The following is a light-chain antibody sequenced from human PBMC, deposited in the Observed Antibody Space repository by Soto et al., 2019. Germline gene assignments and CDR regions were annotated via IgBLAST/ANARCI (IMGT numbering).Light chain of an antibody. CDR3: QQLNSHPRT. CDR1: QSISSW. V-gene: IGKV1-5*03. Sequence: DIQLTQSPSTLSASIGDRVTITCRASQSISSWLAWYQQKPGAAPKLLIYEASTLESGVPSRFSGSRSGTEFTLTVSSLQPDDFATYYCQQLNSHPRTFGQGTKLEIK. J-gene: IGKJ2*01. CDR2: EAS.